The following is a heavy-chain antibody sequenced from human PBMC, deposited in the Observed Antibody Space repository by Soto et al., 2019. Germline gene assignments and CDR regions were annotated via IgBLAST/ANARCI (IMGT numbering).Heavy chain of an antibody. CDR1: GFTFSSYA. D-gene: IGHD3-22*01. Sequence: GGSLRLSCAASGFTFSSYAMSWVRQAPGKGLEWVSAISGSGGSTYYADSVKGRFTISRDNSKNTLYLQMNSLRAEDTAVYYCAKDPHPAYSYYYDSSGYYPMSLGWFDPWGQGTLVTVSS. J-gene: IGHJ5*02. CDR2: ISGSGGST. CDR3: AKDPHPAYSYYYDSSGYYPMSLGWFDP. V-gene: IGHV3-23*01.